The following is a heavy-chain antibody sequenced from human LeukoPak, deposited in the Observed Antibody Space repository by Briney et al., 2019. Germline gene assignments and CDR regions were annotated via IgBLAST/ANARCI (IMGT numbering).Heavy chain of an antibody. CDR2: ISGSGDNT. V-gene: IGHV3-23*01. J-gene: IGHJ4*02. Sequence: GGSLRLSCAASGFTFSSYAMSWVRQAPGKGLERVSGISGSGDNTYYADSVKGRFTISRDNSKNTLYLQMNSLRAEDTAVYYCARERYFDYWGQGTLVTVSS. CDR1: GFTFSSYA. CDR3: ARERYFDY.